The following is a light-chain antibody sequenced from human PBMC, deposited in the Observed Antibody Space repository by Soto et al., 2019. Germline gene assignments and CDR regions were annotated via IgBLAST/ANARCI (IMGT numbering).Light chain of an antibody. CDR3: AKWDDSLRVYV. Sequence: HSVLPQPPSASGTPGQRVTISCSTSNSRSGSNYVYWYQQLPGTAPKLLIYRNDRRPSGVPDRFSGSKSGTSASLAISGLRSEDEADYYCAKWDDSLRVYVFGTGTKVTVL. CDR2: RND. CDR1: NSRSGSNY. J-gene: IGLJ1*01. V-gene: IGLV1-47*01.